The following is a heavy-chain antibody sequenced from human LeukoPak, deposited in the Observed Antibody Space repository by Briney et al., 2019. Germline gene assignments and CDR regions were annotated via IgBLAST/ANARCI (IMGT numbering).Heavy chain of an antibody. Sequence: SETLSLTCAASDYSISSGYCWGWIRQPPGNGLEWIASIYHGGSTYYNPSLKSRLTISVDTSKNQFSLTLSSVTAADTAVYYCARLLYTNGWYGAYYWGQGTLVTVSS. CDR2: IYHGGST. J-gene: IGHJ4*02. V-gene: IGHV4-38-2*01. CDR1: DYSISSGYC. D-gene: IGHD6-19*01. CDR3: ARLLYTNGWYGAYY.